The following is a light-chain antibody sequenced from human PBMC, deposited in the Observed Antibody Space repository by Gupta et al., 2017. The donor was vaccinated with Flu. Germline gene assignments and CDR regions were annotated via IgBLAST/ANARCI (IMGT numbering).Light chain of an antibody. J-gene: IGLJ2*01. CDR3: SSYTSGSAYVI. CDR1: STDIGEDNY. Sequence: IIISCTGSSTDIGEDNYVSWYQQHPGKAPKLMISEVSNRPSGVSNRFSGSKSGSTASLTISGLQPEDEAEYYCSSYTSGSAYVIFGGGTKLTVL. V-gene: IGLV2-14*03. CDR2: EVS.